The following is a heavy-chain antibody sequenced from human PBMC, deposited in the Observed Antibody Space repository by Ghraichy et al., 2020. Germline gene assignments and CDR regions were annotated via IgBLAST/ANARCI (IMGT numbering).Heavy chain of an antibody. D-gene: IGHD6-13*01. CDR3: ASVVAAAGRPNFDH. CDR2: IFHGGTT. J-gene: IGHJ4*02. CDR1: GYSISTGYY. Sequence: SETLSLNCAVSGYSISTGYYWGWIRQPPGKGLEWIGSIFHGGTTYYNPSLQSRVIILSDTSKNSLSLELNSVTAADTAIYFCASVVAAAGRPNFDHWGQGTLVTVSS. V-gene: IGHV4-38-2*01.